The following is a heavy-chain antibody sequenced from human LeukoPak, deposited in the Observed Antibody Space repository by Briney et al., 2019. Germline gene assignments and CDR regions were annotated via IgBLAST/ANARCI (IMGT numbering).Heavy chain of an antibody. CDR3: AKDRGIGGSGRYDAFDI. CDR2: ISYDGSNK. J-gene: IGHJ3*02. V-gene: IGHV3-30-3*01. D-gene: IGHD3-10*01. CDR1: GFTFSSYA. Sequence: GGSLRLSCAASGFTFSSYAMHWVRQAPGKGLEWVAVISYDGSNKYYADSVKGRFTISRDNSKNTLYLQMNSLRAEDTAVYYCAKDRGIGGSGRYDAFDIWGQGTMVTVSS.